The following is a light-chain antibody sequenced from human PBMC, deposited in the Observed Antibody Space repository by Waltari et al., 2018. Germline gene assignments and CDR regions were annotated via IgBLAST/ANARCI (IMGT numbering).Light chain of an antibody. J-gene: IGKJ1*01. CDR2: HAS. CDR1: QGVGKY. Sequence: EIVLTQSPGTLSLSPGERATLSCRASQGVGKYLAWYQQRPGQAPRLLLYHASIRATGIPGRFSCSGYGTDFSLTISRLEPADFAVYYCQKYDFLPATFGQGTTVEIK. V-gene: IGKV3-20*01. CDR3: QKYDFLPAT.